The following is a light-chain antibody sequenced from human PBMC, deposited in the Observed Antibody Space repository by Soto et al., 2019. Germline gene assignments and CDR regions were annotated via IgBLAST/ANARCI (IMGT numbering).Light chain of an antibody. Sequence: QSALTQPASVSGSPGQSSTISCTGTSSDVGRYKYVSWYQQQPGKAPKLMIDEVSNRPSGVSNRFSGSKSGHTASLPISGLQAEDEADYYCRSHTSGNTYVFGTGTKLTVL. J-gene: IGLJ1*01. CDR1: SSDVGRYKY. CDR2: EVS. V-gene: IGLV2-14*01. CDR3: RSHTSGNTYV.